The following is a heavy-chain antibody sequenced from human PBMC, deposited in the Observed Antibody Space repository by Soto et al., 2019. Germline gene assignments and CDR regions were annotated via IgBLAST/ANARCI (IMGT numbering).Heavy chain of an antibody. CDR3: ARGPQLLFSSGWYLDS. D-gene: IGHD6-19*01. CDR1: GFTFSSYS. CDR2: ISSSSTYI. V-gene: IGHV3-21*01. Sequence: EVPLVESGGGLVTPGGSLRLSCAVSGFTFSSYSINWVRQAPGGKLEWVSSISSSSTYIYYADSVKGRFTISRDNAKNSLFLQMNSLRAEDTAVYYCARGPQLLFSSGWYLDSWGQGTLVTVSS. J-gene: IGHJ4*02.